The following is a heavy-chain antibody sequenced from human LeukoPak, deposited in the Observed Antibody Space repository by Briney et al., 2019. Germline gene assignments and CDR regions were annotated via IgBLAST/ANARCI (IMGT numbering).Heavy chain of an antibody. Sequence: PSKTLSLTCTVSGGSISSYYWSWIRQPPGKGLEWIGYIYYSGSTNYNPSLKSRVTISVDTSKNQFSLKLSSVTAADTAVYYCARESLGSPMGPNYFDYWGQGTLVAVSS. D-gene: IGHD3-16*01. J-gene: IGHJ4*02. CDR1: GGSISSYY. CDR2: IYYSGST. CDR3: ARESLGSPMGPNYFDY. V-gene: IGHV4-59*01.